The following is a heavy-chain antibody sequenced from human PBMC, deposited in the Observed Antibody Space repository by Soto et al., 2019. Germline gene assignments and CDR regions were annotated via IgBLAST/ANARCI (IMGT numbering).Heavy chain of an antibody. J-gene: IGHJ5*02. CDR1: GYTFSSYG. D-gene: IGHD6-25*01. CDR2: MISYNGNT. CDR3: GRNLASSGGSALDP. Sequence: AAGKVSCKASGYTFSSYGISWVRQAPGQGLEWMVWMISYNGNTXXAQNLQCRSXMTTDASTITAXMELMSLRSDDTAVYYCGRNLASSGGSALDPXGQG. V-gene: IGHV1-18*01.